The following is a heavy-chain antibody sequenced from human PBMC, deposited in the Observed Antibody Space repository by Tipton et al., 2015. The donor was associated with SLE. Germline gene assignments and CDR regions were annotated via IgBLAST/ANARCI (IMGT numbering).Heavy chain of an antibody. Sequence: GLVKPSETLSLICTVSGGSLSGSPYDWAWIRQPPGKGLDWIGGVTPSGRINYNPSLEGRVTISVDTSKNQFSLKVTSVTAADTAVYYCATHSGWRDFWGQGSLVTVSS. D-gene: IGHD6-19*01. CDR2: VTPSGRI. J-gene: IGHJ4*02. CDR1: GGSLSGSPYD. V-gene: IGHV4-39*07. CDR3: ATHSGWRDF.